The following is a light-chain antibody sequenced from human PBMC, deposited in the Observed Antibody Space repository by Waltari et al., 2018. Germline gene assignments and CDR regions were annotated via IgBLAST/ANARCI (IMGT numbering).Light chain of an antibody. CDR1: SDDVGSYNF. Sequence: QSALTQPASVSGSAGQSITISCTGTSDDVGSYNFVSWYQQNPGKAPRLLISEVTKRPEGVRSRFSVSKAGITASLTISGLQTEDEADYYCCSYAGGATWVFGGGTKLTVL. CDR2: EVT. V-gene: IGLV2-23*02. CDR3: CSYAGGATWV. J-gene: IGLJ3*02.